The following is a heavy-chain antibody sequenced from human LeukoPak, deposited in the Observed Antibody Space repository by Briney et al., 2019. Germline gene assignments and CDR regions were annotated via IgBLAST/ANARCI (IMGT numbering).Heavy chain of an antibody. D-gene: IGHD6-13*01. CDR1: GFTFSGFA. J-gene: IGHJ3*01. V-gene: IGHV3-23*01. CDR3: AKGDLSAAAPRAFDF. CDR2: ITGSGGGT. Sequence: GGSLRLSCAASGFTFSGFAMTWVRQAPGKGLEWVSAITGSGGGTYYADSVKGRFTISRDNSKNTLYLQMNSLRAEDTAIYYCAKGDLSAAAPRAFDFWGQGTMVTVSS.